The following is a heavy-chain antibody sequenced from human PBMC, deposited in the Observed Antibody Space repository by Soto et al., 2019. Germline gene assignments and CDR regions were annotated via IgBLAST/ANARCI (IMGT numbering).Heavy chain of an antibody. J-gene: IGHJ4*02. D-gene: IGHD5-12*01. V-gene: IGHV3-23*01. CDR2: LTSGGGT. CDR3: AKDGDLYSGYSDH. Sequence: EGQLLESGGGLVQPGGSLRLTCEASGFILNSYGMSWVRQAPGKGLEWVSTLTSGGGTHYADSVKGRFTISRENSKNTLYLQMNSLRAEDTAVYYCAKDGDLYSGYSDHWGQGTLVTGSS. CDR1: GFILNSYG.